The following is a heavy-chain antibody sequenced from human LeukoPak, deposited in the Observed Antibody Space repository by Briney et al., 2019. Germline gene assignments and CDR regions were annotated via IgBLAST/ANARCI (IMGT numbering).Heavy chain of an antibody. CDR2: INHSGNT. J-gene: IGHJ4*02. Sequence: SETLSLTCAVYGGSFSGYYWSWIRQPPGKGLEWIGEINHSGNTAYNPSLKSRVSISVDTSKDQFSLNLTSFTAADTALYYCARGDYGGNSGGIDYWGQGTLVTVSS. CDR1: GGSFSGYY. D-gene: IGHD4-23*01. V-gene: IGHV4-34*01. CDR3: ARGDYGGNSGGIDY.